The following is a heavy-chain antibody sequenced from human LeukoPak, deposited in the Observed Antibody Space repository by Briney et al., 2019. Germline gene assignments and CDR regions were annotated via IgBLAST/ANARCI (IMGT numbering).Heavy chain of an antibody. V-gene: IGHV3-23*01. D-gene: IGHD2-2*01. Sequence: GGSLRLSCAASGFTFSSYVMSWVRQAPGKGLEWVSAISGSGGSTYYADSVKGRFTISRDNSKNTLYLQMNSLRAEDTAVYYCAKSYQRGPYWYFDLWGRGTLVTVSS. CDR2: ISGSGGST. CDR3: AKSYQRGPYWYFDL. CDR1: GFTFSSYV. J-gene: IGHJ2*01.